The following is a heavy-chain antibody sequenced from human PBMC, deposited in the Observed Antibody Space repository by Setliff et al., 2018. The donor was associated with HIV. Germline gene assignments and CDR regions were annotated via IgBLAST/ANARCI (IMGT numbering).Heavy chain of an antibody. J-gene: IGHJ4*02. CDR2: ISSSSSYI. Sequence: GGSLRLSCAASGFTFSRYSMNWFRQAPGKGLEWVSSISSSSSYIYHADSVKGRFTISRDNAKNSLYLQMNSLRAEDTAVYYCARDHEDSGWYVESVDYWGQGTLVTVSS. CDR3: ARDHEDSGWYVESVDY. CDR1: GFTFSRYS. D-gene: IGHD6-19*01. V-gene: IGHV3-21*01.